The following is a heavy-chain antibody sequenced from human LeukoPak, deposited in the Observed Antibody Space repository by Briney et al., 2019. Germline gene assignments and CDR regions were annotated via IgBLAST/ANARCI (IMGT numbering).Heavy chain of an antibody. CDR2: IYYSGST. D-gene: IGHD3-22*01. V-gene: IGHV4-59*08. CDR1: GGSISSYY. J-gene: IGHJ4*02. CDR3: ARYYDGSFGYYFDY. Sequence: PSETLSLTCTASGGSISSYYWSWIRQPPGKGLEWIGYIYYSGSTYYNPSLKSRVTISVDTSKNQFSLKLSSVTAADTAVYYCARYYDGSFGYYFDYWGQGTLVTVSS.